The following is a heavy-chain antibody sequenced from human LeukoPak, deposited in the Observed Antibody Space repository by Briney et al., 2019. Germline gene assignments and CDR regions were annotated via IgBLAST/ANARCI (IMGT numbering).Heavy chain of an antibody. J-gene: IGHJ6*03. V-gene: IGHV3-23*01. D-gene: IGHD5-12*01. Sequence: GGSLRLSCAASGFTFRSFAMNWVRQAPGKGLECVSAISGGGDFTKYADSVKGRFTISRDNAKNTLYLQMNSLRAEDTAVYYCARDQWLRSKFYYIDVWGKGTTVTVSS. CDR1: GFTFRSFA. CDR2: ISGGGDFT. CDR3: ARDQWLRSKFYYIDV.